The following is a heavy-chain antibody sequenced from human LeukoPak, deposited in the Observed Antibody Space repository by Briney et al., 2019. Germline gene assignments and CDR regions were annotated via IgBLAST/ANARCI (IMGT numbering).Heavy chain of an antibody. CDR2: ISSNGGST. CDR1: GFTFSYYA. V-gene: IGHV3-64D*09. Sequence: GGSLRLSCSASGFTFSYYAMHWVRQAAGKGLEFVSGISSNGGSTYYADSLKGRFTVSRDNSNNTLYLQMSSLRAEDTAIYYCAKGPTYDSLPYYFDYWGQGTLVTVSA. CDR3: AKGPTYDSLPYYFDY. J-gene: IGHJ4*02. D-gene: IGHD3-22*01.